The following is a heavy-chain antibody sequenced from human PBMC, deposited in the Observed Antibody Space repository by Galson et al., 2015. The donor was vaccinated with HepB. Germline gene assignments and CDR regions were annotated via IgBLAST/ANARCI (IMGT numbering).Heavy chain of an antibody. V-gene: IGHV1-69*04. CDR1: GGTFSSYA. J-gene: IGHJ4*02. D-gene: IGHD3-22*01. CDR2: IIPILGIA. Sequence: SCKASGGTFSSYAISWVRQAPGQGLEWMGRIIPILGIANYAQKFQGRVTITADKSTSTAYMELSSLRSEDTAVYYCASPDDSSGSFDYWGQGTLVTVSS. CDR3: ASPDDSSGSFDY.